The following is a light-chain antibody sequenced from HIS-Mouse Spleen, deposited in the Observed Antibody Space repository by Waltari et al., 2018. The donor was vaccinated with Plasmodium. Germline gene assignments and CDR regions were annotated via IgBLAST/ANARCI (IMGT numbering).Light chain of an antibody. Sequence: QSALTQPRSVSGSPGQSVTISCTGTSSDVGGYNYVSWYQQHPGKAPKLMISDVSKRPSGGPERCPGSKAGNTASLTSSELQAEDEADYYCCSYAGSYTGGCGGGTKLTVL. CDR2: DVS. CDR3: CSYAGSYTGG. V-gene: IGLV2-11*01. J-gene: IGLJ3*02. CDR1: SSDVGGYNY.